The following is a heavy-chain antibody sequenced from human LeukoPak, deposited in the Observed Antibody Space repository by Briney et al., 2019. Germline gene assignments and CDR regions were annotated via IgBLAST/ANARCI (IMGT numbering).Heavy chain of an antibody. CDR2: ITSGVGIT. CDR3: AKGDYYDLDY. V-gene: IGHV3-23*01. CDR1: GFTFSNYG. D-gene: IGHD3-22*01. Sequence: GGSLRLSCAASGFTFSNYGMNWVRQAPGKGLEWVSIITSGVGITYYADSVKGRFAISRDNSKNTLYLQMNSLRAEDTAVYYCAKGDYYDLDYWGQGTLVTVSS. J-gene: IGHJ4*02.